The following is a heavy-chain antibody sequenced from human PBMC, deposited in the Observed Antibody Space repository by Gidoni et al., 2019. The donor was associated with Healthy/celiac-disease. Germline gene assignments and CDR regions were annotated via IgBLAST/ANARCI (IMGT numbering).Heavy chain of an antibody. CDR1: GGSISSYY. CDR3: ARHGNYYDSSGYYLTAFDI. D-gene: IGHD3-22*01. J-gene: IGHJ3*02. CDR2: IYYSGST. V-gene: IGHV4-59*08. Sequence: QVQLQESGPGLVQPSETLSLTCTASGGSISSYYWSWIRQPPGKGLEWIGYIYYSGSTNYNPSLKSRVTISVDTSKNQFSLKLSSVTAADTAVYYCARHGNYYDSSGYYLTAFDIWGQGTMVTVSS.